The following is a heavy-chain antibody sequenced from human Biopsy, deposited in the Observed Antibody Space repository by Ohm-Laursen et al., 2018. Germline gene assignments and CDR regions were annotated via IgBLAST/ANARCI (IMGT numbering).Heavy chain of an antibody. CDR2: INYRGNT. V-gene: IGHV4-59*01. Sequence: SDTLSLTCHVSGGAINNYYWTWIRQAPGKTLEWIASINYRGNTNYNPSLKSRVTMSAHTSTNQFSLKLTSVTAADTAVYYCARDKITYCTSTSCDYFGMDVWGQGTTVTVSS. CDR1: GGAINNYY. J-gene: IGHJ6*02. CDR3: ARDKITYCTSTSCDYFGMDV. D-gene: IGHD2-2*01.